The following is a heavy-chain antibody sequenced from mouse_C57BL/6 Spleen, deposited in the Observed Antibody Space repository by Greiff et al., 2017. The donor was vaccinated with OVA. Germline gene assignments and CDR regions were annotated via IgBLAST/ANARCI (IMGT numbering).Heavy chain of an antibody. Sequence: VQLQQSGPELVKPGASVKISCKASGYSFTGYYMNWVKQSPEKSLEWIGEINPSTGGTTYNQKFKAKATLTVDKSSSTTYMQLKSLTSEDSAVYYCARRTVVARYWYFDVWGTGTTVTVSS. D-gene: IGHD1-1*01. J-gene: IGHJ1*03. CDR3: ARRTVVARYWYFDV. CDR2: INPSTGGT. CDR1: GYSFTGYY. V-gene: IGHV1-42*01.